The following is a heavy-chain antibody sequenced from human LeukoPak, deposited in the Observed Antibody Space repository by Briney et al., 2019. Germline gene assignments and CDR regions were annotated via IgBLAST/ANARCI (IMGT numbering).Heavy chain of an antibody. J-gene: IGHJ3*01. D-gene: IGHD2-15*01. CDR3: ARGQGYCSGGSCYSALSL. Sequence: GGSLRLSCAASGFTFSYYGMQWVRQAPGKGLEWVALIWHDGSKRYYADSVKGRFTISRDNSKNTLYLQMNSLRAEDTAVYYCARGQGYCSGGSCYSALSLWGQGTMVTVSS. CDR2: IWHDGSKR. CDR1: GFTFSYYG. V-gene: IGHV3-33*01.